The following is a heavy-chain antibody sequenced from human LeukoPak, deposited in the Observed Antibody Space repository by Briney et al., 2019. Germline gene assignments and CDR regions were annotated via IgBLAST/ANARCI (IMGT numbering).Heavy chain of an antibody. J-gene: IGHJ4*02. Sequence: PGGSLRLSCAASGFAFSDYYMNWIRQAPGKGLEWVSYISSSSSYTNYADSVKGRFTISRDNSKNTLFLQMNSLRAEDTAVYYCAKGCSGSCYSGLDYWGQGTLVTVSS. CDR3: AKGCSGSCYSGLDY. D-gene: IGHD2-15*01. V-gene: IGHV3-11*05. CDR1: GFAFSDYY. CDR2: ISSSSSYT.